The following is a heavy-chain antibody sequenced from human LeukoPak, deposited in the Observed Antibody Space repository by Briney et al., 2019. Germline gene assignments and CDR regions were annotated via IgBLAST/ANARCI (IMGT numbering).Heavy chain of an antibody. CDR3: ARRQPPWFGVVQDDAFDI. CDR1: GGSFTKHQ. D-gene: IGHD3-3*01. V-gene: IGHV4-34*01. CDR2: INDGGST. Sequence: SETLSLTCAVYGGSFTKHQWSWIRQPPGKGLEWIGAINDGGSTNYNPSLKSRVTISVDTSKNQFSLRLSSVTAADTAVYYCARRQPPWFGVVQDDAFDIWGQGTMVTVSS. J-gene: IGHJ3*02.